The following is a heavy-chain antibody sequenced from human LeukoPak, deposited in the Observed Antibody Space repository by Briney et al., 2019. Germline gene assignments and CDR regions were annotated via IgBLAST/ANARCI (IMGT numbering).Heavy chain of an antibody. CDR3: ARDLPGIAAAVNWFDP. V-gene: IGHV1-69*04. CDR2: IVPILGIA. CDR1: GGTFSSYA. J-gene: IGHJ5*02. D-gene: IGHD6-13*01. Sequence: SVKVSCKASGGTFSSYAISWVRQAPGQGLEWMGRIVPILGIANYAQKLQGRVTMTTDTSTSTAYMELRSLRSEDTAVYYCARDLPGIAAAVNWFDPWGQGTLVTVSS.